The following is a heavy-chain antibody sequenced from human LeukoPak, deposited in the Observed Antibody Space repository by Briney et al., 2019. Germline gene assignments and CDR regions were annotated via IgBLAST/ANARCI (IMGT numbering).Heavy chain of an antibody. D-gene: IGHD4-17*01. CDR1: GFTFDDYA. J-gene: IGHJ4*02. CDR2: ISWNIDNI. V-gene: IGHV3-9*01. Sequence: GRSLRLSCAASGFTFDDYAMHWVRQAPGKGLEWVSGISWNIDNIDYADSVRGRFTISRDNAKNSLYLQMNSLRAEDTASYYCAKDYDYGFDYWGQGTLVTVSS. CDR3: AKDYDYGFDY.